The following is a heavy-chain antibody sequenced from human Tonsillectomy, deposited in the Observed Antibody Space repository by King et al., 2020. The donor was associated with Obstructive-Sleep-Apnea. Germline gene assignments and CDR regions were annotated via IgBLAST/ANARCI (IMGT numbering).Heavy chain of an antibody. D-gene: IGHD3-10*01. CDR2: ISGGGSGT. Sequence: VQLVESGGGLVQPGGSLRLSCAASGFTFSSYAMNWVRQAPGKGLEWVSGISGGGSGTYYADFVKGRFTISRDNSKNTLYLQMNSLRAEDTAVYYCAKPQGYYDSSGCFDYWGQGNLVTAPS. CDR3: AKPQGYYDSSGCFDY. J-gene: IGHJ4*02. V-gene: IGHV3-23*04. CDR1: GFTFSSYA.